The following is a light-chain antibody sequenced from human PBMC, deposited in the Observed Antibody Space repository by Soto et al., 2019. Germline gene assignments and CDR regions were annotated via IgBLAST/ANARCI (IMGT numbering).Light chain of an antibody. V-gene: IGKV4-1*01. CDR1: QSLLYTSNNKNY. Sequence: DIVMTQSPDSLAVSLGERATINCKSSQSLLYTSNNKNYLSWYQKKPGQPPKMLIYWASTRESGVPDRFTSSGSGSNFTLTIASLQAEDVAVYYCQQYYTFPRTFGQGSKVEIK. CDR2: WAS. CDR3: QQYYTFPRT. J-gene: IGKJ1*01.